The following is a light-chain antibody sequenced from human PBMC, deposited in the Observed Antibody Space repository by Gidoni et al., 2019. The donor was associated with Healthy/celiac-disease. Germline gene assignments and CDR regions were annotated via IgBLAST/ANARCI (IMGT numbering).Light chain of an antibody. V-gene: IGKV3-11*01. Sequence: PPSSAPGEMATLCRRAQHIVNSYIGWYQQKPSPAPLLLNYDASYKATGLPSRFSGSWSGADFTLTISSLDPEDFAVYYCQQRSNWPLTFGGGTKVEIK. CDR3: QQRSNWPLT. J-gene: IGKJ4*01. CDR1: HIVNSY. CDR2: DAS.